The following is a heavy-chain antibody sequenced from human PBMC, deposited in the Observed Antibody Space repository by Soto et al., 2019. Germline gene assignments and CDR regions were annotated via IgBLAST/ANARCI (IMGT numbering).Heavy chain of an antibody. Sequence: PSETLSLTCTVYGGSISSYYWSWIRQPPGKGLEWIGYIYYSGSTNYNPSLKSRVTISVDTSKNQFSLKLSSVAAADTAVYYCARGTAMPTYFDYWGQGTLVTVSS. J-gene: IGHJ4*02. D-gene: IGHD5-18*01. CDR2: IYYSGST. CDR1: GGSISSYY. CDR3: ARGTAMPTYFDY. V-gene: IGHV4-59*01.